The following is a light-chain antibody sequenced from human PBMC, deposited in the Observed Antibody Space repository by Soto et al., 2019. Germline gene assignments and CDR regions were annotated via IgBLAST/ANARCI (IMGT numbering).Light chain of an antibody. Sequence: DIVMTQSPLSLPVTPGAPASISCRSSQSLLHTNGYNYLDWYLQKPGKSPQLLIYMGSNRASGVPHRSSGSGSCTDCPRKISRVDAEEVGIYYCMQPLQTPLTFGGGTRVEIK. CDR3: MQPLQTPLT. J-gene: IGKJ4*01. CDR1: QSLLHTNGYNY. CDR2: MGS. V-gene: IGKV2-28*01.